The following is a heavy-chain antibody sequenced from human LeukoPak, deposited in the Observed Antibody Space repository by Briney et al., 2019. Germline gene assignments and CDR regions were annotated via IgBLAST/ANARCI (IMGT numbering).Heavy chain of an antibody. Sequence: SQTLSLTCTVSGGSISSGDYYWSWIRQPPGKGLEWIGYIYYSGSTYYNPSLKSRVTISVDTSKNQFSLKLSSVTAADTAVYYCASHRDGYNEYYFDYWGQGTLVTVSS. CDR2: IYYSGST. V-gene: IGHV4-30-4*01. D-gene: IGHD5-24*01. CDR1: GGSISSGDYY. J-gene: IGHJ4*02. CDR3: ASHRDGYNEYYFDY.